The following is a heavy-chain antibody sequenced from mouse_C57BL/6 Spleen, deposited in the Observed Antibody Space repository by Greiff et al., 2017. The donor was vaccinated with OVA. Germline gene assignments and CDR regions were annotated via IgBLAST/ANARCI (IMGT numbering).Heavy chain of an antibody. CDR3: ARDSSGYGFDY. CDR2: IYPGDGDT. V-gene: IGHV1-82*01. CDR1: GYAFSSSW. D-gene: IGHD3-2*02. Sequence: VQLVESGPELVKPGASVKISCKASGYAFSSSWMNWVKQRPGKGLEWIGRIYPGDGDTNYNGKFKGKATLTADKSSSTAYMQLSSLTSEDSAVYFCARDSSGYGFDYWGQGTTLTVSS. J-gene: IGHJ2*01.